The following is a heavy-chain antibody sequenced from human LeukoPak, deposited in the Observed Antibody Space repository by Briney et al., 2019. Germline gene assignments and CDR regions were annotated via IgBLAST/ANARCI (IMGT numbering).Heavy chain of an antibody. D-gene: IGHD2-2*02. CDR3: ARGRVVPAAIPIYYYYYMDV. CDR2: ISAYNGNT. CDR1: GYTFTCYG. J-gene: IGHJ6*03. V-gene: IGHV1-18*01. Sequence: ASVKVSCKASGYTFTCYGISWVRQAPGQGLEWMGWISAYNGNTNYAQKLQGRVTMTTDSSTSTAYMELRSLRSDDTAVYYCARGRVVPAAIPIYYYYYMDVWGKGTTVTVSS.